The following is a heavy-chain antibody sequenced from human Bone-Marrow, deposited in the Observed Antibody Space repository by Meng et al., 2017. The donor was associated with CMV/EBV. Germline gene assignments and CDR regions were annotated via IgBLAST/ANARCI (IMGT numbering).Heavy chain of an antibody. V-gene: IGHV3-48*03. J-gene: IGHJ4*02. CDR2: ISSGATST. CDR1: GFIFSSYE. Sequence: GESLKISCVASGFIFSSYEMTWVRQAPGKGLEWLAHISSGATSTYHADSVKDRFTISRDNAKNSLYLQMNSLRAEDTAVYYCAKDQDYVWGSYSDYWGQGTLVTVSS. CDR3: AKDQDYVWGSYSDY. D-gene: IGHD3-16*01.